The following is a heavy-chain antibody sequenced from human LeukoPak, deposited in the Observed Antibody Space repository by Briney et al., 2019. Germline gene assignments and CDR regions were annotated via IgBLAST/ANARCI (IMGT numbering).Heavy chain of an antibody. CDR2: INIGRGDS. V-gene: IGHV1-3*03. CDR3: ARERGIRDAFDF. D-gene: IGHD1-14*01. Sequence: ASVKVSCKASGYTFTSYTIHWVRQAPGQSLEWMGWINIGRGDSKCSQGFQGRVTLSRDTSATTAYLEVSSLRPEDMAVYYCARERGIRDAFDFWGQGTTVTISS. J-gene: IGHJ3*01. CDR1: GYTFTSYT.